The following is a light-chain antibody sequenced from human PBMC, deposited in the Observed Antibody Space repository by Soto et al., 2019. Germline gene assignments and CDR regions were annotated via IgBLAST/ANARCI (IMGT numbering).Light chain of an antibody. V-gene: IGLV1-44*01. CDR3: AAWDDSLNGVI. J-gene: IGLJ2*01. Sequence: QSVLTQPPSASGTPGQRVTISCSGSSSNIGSNSVNWYQQLPGTAPKLLIYSTNQRPSGVPDRFSGSKSGTSDSLAISGLQSEDEADYYCAAWDDSLNGVIFGGGTKLTV. CDR1: SSNIGSNS. CDR2: STN.